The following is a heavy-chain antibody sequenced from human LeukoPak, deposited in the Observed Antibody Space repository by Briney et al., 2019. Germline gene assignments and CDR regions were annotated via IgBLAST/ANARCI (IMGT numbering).Heavy chain of an antibody. CDR3: ARGRGTTMVRGVITNYFDV. V-gene: IGHV1-2*02. CDR1: GYTFTDSY. CDR2: IDPNSGGT. D-gene: IGHD3-10*01. J-gene: IGHJ2*01. Sequence: ASVKVSCKASGYTFTDSYIHWVRQAPGQGLEWMGWIDPNSGGTNYAQKFQDSVTMTRDTSVNTAFMELSRLKSDDTAIYHCARGRGTTMVRGVITNYFDVWGRGSLVTVSS.